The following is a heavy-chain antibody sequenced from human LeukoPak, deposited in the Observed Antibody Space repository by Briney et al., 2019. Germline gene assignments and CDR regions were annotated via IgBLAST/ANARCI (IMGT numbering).Heavy chain of an antibody. CDR1: GYTFTSYD. V-gene: IGHV1-8*01. D-gene: IGHD3-10*01. Sequence: ASVKVSGKASGYTFTSYDINWVRQATGQGLEWMGWMNPNSGNTGYAQKFQGRVTMTRNTSISTAYMELSSLRSEDTAVYYCARGYYKGVRGVLSRLNWFDPWGQGTLVTVSS. CDR3: ARGYYKGVRGVLSRLNWFDP. J-gene: IGHJ5*02. CDR2: MNPNSGNT.